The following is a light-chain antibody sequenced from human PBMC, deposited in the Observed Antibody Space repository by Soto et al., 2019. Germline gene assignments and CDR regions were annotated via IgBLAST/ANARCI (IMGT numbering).Light chain of an antibody. V-gene: IGKV1-5*03. CDR3: QQYNSYSKT. Sequence: DMQITQSPSTLSSSVGDRVAITCRASQSISSLLACYQQKPGKAPKLLIYKASSLESGVPSRFSGSGSGTEFTLTISSLQPDDFATYYCQQYNSYSKTFGQGTKVDIK. CDR1: QSISSL. CDR2: KAS. J-gene: IGKJ1*01.